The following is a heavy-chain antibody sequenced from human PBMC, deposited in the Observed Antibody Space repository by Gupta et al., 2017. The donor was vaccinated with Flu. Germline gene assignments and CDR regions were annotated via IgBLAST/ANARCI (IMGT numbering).Heavy chain of an antibody. Sequence: FSNAWMSWVRQAPGKGLEWVGRIKSNTDGGTTDYAAPVKGRFTISRDDSKNTLYLQMNSLKTEDTAGYYCRTTPDVIFDYWGQGTRGTVAS. CDR1: FSNAW. CDR3: RTTPDVIFDY. D-gene: IGHD2-15*01. J-gene: IGHJ4*02. V-gene: IGHV3-15*01. CDR2: IKSNTDGGTT.